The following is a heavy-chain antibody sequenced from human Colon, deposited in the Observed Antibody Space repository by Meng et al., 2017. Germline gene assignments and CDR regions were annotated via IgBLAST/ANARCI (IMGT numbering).Heavy chain of an antibody. V-gene: IGHV3-66*02. CDR1: GFTVSSNH. CDR2: IDTDGGP. Sequence: VTLVGAGVTSVRPGASLSLSCAASGFTVSSNHMSWVRQAPGKGPEWVSVIDTDGGPHYIASVRGRFTISRDNSKNTLSLQMNSLRPDDTAVYYCVRGGQQLAHYWGQGTLVTVSS. J-gene: IGHJ4*02. D-gene: IGHD6-13*01. CDR3: VRGGQQLAHY.